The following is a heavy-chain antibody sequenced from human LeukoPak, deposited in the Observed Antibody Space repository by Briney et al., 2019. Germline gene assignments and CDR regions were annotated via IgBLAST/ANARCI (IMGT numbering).Heavy chain of an antibody. J-gene: IGHJ4*02. CDR1: GFTFSYYA. CDR3: ARACERFTYYYGSGRVEGINGQSGFDY. V-gene: IGHV3-64D*09. CDR2: ISSNGGST. D-gene: IGHD3-10*01. Sequence: GGSLRLSSSASGFTFSYYAMHWVRQTAGKGLEFVSGISSNGGSTYYADSLKGRFTISRDNSNNTLYLQMSSLRAEDTAVYYCARACERFTYYYGSGRVEGINGQSGFDYWGQGTLVTVSS.